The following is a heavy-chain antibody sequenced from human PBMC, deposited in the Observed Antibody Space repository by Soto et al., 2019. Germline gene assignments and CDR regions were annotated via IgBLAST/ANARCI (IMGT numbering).Heavy chain of an antibody. CDR3: ARLPKGSVVTG. Sequence: PGGSLRLSCVGSGFSFRDHSMNWVRQPPGKGLQWISYISSSSENIYYADSVKGRFTVSRDNAKNTLFLQMNSLRDDDSAIYYCARLPKGSVVTGWGQGSQVTVSS. CDR2: ISSSSENI. J-gene: IGHJ4*01. V-gene: IGHV3-48*02. D-gene: IGHD2-21*02. CDR1: GFSFRDHS.